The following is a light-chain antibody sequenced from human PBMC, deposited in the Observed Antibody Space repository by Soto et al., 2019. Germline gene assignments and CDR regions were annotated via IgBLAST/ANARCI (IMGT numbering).Light chain of an antibody. Sequence: EIVMTQSPATLSVSPGDRATLSCRASQSVSNNLAWYQQKPGQAPRLLIYGASTRATGIPARFSGSGSGTEFTLTISSLQPDDFATYYCQQYSAYPYTFGQGTKVDIK. CDR1: QSVSNN. CDR3: QQYSAYPYT. V-gene: IGKV3-15*01. CDR2: GAS. J-gene: IGKJ2*01.